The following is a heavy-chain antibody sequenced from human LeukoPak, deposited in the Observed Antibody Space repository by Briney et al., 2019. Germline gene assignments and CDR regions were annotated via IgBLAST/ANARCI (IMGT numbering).Heavy chain of an antibody. V-gene: IGHV1-69*04. J-gene: IGHJ4*02. Sequence: GASVKVSCKASGGTFSSYAISWVRQAPGQGLEWMGRIIPILGIANYAQKFQGRVTITADKSTSTAYMELSSLRSEDTAVYYCARMDLGDFPAFDYWGQGTLVTVSS. D-gene: IGHD3-3*01. CDR2: IIPILGIA. CDR1: GGTFSSYA. CDR3: ARMDLGDFPAFDY.